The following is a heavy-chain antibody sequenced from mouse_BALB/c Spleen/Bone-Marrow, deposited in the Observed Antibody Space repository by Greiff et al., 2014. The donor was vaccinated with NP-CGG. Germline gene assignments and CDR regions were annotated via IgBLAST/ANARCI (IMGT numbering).Heavy chain of an antibody. J-gene: IGHJ4*01. Sequence: EVQRVESGPGLVKPSQSLSLTCTVTGYSITSDYAWNWIRQFPGNKLEWMGYISYSGSTSYNPSLKSRISITRDTSKNQFFLQLSSVTTEDTATYYCARRGYYGNSYAMDYWGHGTSVTVSS. CDR2: ISYSGST. D-gene: IGHD2-1*01. CDR3: ARRGYYGNSYAMDY. CDR1: GYSITSDYA. V-gene: IGHV3-2*02.